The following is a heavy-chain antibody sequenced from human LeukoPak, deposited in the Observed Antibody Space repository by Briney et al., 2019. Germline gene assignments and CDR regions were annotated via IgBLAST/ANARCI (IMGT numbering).Heavy chain of an antibody. V-gene: IGHV4-31*03. J-gene: IGHJ4*02. CDR2: IYYSGST. D-gene: IGHD4-17*01. CDR3: ARAGDYGDYMFDY. Sequence: SETLSLTCTVSGGSTISGGYYFSWIRHHPGKGLEWIGYIYYSGSTYYNPSLKSRVTISVDTSKNQFSLKLSSVTAADKAVYYCARAGDYGDYMFDYWGQGTLVTVSS. CDR1: GGSTISGGYY.